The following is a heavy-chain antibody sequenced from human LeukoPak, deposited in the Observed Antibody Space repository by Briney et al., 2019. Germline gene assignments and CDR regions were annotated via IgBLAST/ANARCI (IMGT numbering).Heavy chain of an antibody. D-gene: IGHD5-24*01. Sequence: ASVKVSCKASGYTFSGYYMHWVRQAPGQGLEWMGWINPNSGGANYAQKFQGRVTMTKDTSISTAYMELSRPTSDDTAVYYCARERPVEMATIIDYWGQGTLVTVSS. CDR3: ARERPVEMATIIDY. CDR1: GYTFSGYY. J-gene: IGHJ4*02. V-gene: IGHV1-2*02. CDR2: INPNSGGA.